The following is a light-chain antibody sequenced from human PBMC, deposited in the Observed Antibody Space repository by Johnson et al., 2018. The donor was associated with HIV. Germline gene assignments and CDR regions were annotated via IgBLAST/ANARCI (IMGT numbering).Light chain of an antibody. CDR1: TSNIGDHS. Sequence: QPVLTQPPSVSAAPGRWVTVSCSGTTSNIGDHSVSWFQHLPGAAPKLLIYDNERPSGIPDRFSGSKSGPLATLDITGLQTGAEADYYCGTWDTSPSGGGVFGTGTNVIVL. J-gene: IGLJ1*01. CDR3: GTWDTSPSGGGV. CDR2: DN. V-gene: IGLV1-51*02.